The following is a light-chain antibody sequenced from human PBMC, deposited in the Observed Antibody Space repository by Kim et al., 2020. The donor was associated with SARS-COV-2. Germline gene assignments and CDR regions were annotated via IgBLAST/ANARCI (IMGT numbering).Light chain of an antibody. CDR2: YDD. J-gene: IGLJ1*01. V-gene: IGLV3-21*04. CDR3: QVWDRSSDHFV. Sequence: SYELTQPPSVSVDPGEAATIPCEGYKIGDKSVHWYQQRPGQAPLLVIYYDDDRPSGIPERFSGSNSGNTATLTIDRVEAGDEADYYCQVWDRSSDHFVFGAGTQLTVL. CDR1: KIGDKS.